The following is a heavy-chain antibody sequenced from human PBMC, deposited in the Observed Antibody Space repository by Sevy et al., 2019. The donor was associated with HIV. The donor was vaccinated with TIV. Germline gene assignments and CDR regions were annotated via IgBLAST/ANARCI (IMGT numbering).Heavy chain of an antibody. D-gene: IGHD6-13*01. J-gene: IGHJ1*01. CDR1: GGSITDKKYY. Sequence: SETLSLTCTVSGGSITDKKYYWAWFRQPPGKGLEWIGSISYGGSTYYNPSLQSRVTLSVDTCKNQFSLNLSSVTAADTAKYYCARRVAAAGQGNEYFQHWGRGTLVTVSS. CDR2: ISYGGST. V-gene: IGHV4-39*01. CDR3: ARRVAAAGQGNEYFQH.